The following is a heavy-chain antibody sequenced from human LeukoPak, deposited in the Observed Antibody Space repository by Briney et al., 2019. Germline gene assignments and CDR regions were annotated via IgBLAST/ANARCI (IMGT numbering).Heavy chain of an antibody. CDR3: ARDLSGGDSWYIDY. CDR2: INPNSGGT. CDR1: GYTFTGYY. J-gene: IGHJ4*02. V-gene: IGHV1-2*04. Sequence: GASVKVSCKASGYTFTGYYMHWVRQAPGPGLEWMGWINPNSGGTNYAQKFQGWVTMTRDTSISTAYMELSRLRSDDTAVYYCARDLSGGDSWYIDYWGQGTLVTVSS. D-gene: IGHD4-17*01.